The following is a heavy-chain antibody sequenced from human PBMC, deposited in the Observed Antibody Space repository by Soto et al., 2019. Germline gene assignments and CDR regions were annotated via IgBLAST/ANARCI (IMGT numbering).Heavy chain of an antibody. J-gene: IGHJ6*02. Sequence: QVQLVQSGAEVKKPGASVKVSCKASGYTFTSYGISWVRQAPGQGLDWMGWISAYNSNTNYAQKLQGRDTMTTDTSTSTAYMELRSLRSDDTAVYYCAREGYYYGSGSYYTQNNYYYYYGMDVWGLGTTVTVSS. CDR3: AREGYYYGSGSYYTQNNYYYYYGMDV. CDR2: ISAYNSNT. CDR1: GYTFTSYG. V-gene: IGHV1-18*01. D-gene: IGHD3-10*01.